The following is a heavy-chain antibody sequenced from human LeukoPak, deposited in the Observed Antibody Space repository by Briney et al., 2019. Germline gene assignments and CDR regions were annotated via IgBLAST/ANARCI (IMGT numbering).Heavy chain of an antibody. Sequence: GGSLRLSCAASGFTFSSYSMNWVRQAPGKGLEWVSSISSSSSYIYYADSVKGRFTISRDNAKNSLYLQMNSLRAEDTAVYYCAIVRWYGELLNYWGQGTLVTVSS. CDR3: AIVRWYGELLNY. CDR2: ISSSSSYI. CDR1: GFTFSSYS. J-gene: IGHJ4*02. D-gene: IGHD3-10*01. V-gene: IGHV3-21*01.